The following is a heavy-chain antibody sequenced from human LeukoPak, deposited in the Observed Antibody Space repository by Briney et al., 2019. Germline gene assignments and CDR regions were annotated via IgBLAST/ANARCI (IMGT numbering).Heavy chain of an antibody. CDR3: AKDQDGDTIFGVVPPGY. J-gene: IGHJ4*02. CDR1: GFTVSSNY. V-gene: IGHV3-23*01. Sequence: GGSLRLSCAASGFTVSSNYMSWVRQAPGKGLGWVSAISGSGGSTYYADSVKGRFTISRDNSKNTLYLQMNSLRAEDTAVYYCAKDQDGDTIFGVVPPGYWGQGTLVTVSS. CDR2: ISGSGGST. D-gene: IGHD3-3*01.